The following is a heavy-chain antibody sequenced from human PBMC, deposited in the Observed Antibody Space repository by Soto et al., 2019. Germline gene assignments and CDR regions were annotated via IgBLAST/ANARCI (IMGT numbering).Heavy chain of an antibody. J-gene: IGHJ4*02. V-gene: IGHV3-15*07. CDR1: GVTLTDIW. CDR2: IKSKTDGGTA. D-gene: IGHD5-18*01. Sequence: PGGSLRLSCAVSGVTLTDIWMNCVRQAPGKGPEWVARIKSKTDGGTADYAAPVKGRFIISRDDSENTLYLQMNSLKTEDTAVYYCTRRRDWTAVDPLDYWGQGTLVTVSS. CDR3: TRRRDWTAVDPLDY.